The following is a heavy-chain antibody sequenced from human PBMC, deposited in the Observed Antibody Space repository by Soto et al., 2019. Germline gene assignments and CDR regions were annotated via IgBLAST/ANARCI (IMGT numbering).Heavy chain of an antibody. CDR1: GDSISSDNYF. D-gene: IGHD2-8*01. J-gene: IGHJ3*02. CDR3: AREVNVVALSDAFDI. V-gene: IGHV4-30-4*01. Sequence: QVQLQESGPGLVKPSQTLSLICTVSGDSISSDNYFWSWIRQPPGQGLEWIGYISNRGTLYYNPSLKSRVTISLDTSKNRFSLDMYSVTAADTAVYYCAREVNVVALSDAFDIWGQGTMVTVSS. CDR2: ISNRGTL.